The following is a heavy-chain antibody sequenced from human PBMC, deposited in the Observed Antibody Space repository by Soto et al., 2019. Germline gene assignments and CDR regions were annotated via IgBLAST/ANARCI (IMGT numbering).Heavy chain of an antibody. CDR3: ARQGFGELHGLVDV. CDR1: GGPMNNYY. Sequence: QVQLQESGPGLVKPSETLSLTCTISGGPMNNYYCSWFRQPRGQGLEWIGYMGYNGFTRYNPSLRSRVAISLDTAKNQFSLNLSSVTAADTALYYCARQGFGELHGLVDVWGQGITVTVCS. D-gene: IGHD3-10*01. J-gene: IGHJ6*02. CDR2: MGYNGFT. V-gene: IGHV4-59*08.